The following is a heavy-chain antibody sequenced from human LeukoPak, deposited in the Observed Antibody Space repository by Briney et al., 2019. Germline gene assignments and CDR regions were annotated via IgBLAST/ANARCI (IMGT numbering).Heavy chain of an antibody. V-gene: IGHV4-34*01. CDR2: INHSGST. Sequence: SETLSLTCAVYGGSFSGYYWSWIRQPPGKGLEWMGEINHSGSTNYNPSRKSRSNMSVDTSKKQFSLKLSSVTAAHTAVYYCAREGRGGLRFLQWLWYGMYVWGQGTTVTVSS. CDR1: GGSFSGYY. CDR3: AREGRGGLRFLQWLWYGMYV. J-gene: IGHJ6*02. D-gene: IGHD3-3*01.